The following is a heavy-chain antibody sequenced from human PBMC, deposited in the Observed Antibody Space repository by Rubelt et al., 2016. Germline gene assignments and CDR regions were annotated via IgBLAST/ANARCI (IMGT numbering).Heavy chain of an antibody. V-gene: IGHV4-39*02. D-gene: IGHD2-2*01. CDR3: AREHWVPAARKDYMDV. CDR2: IYYSGST. J-gene: IGHJ6*03. Sequence: QVQLQESGPGLVKPSETLSLTCTVSGASIRSSSYYWGWIRQPPGKGLEWIGTIYYSGSTYYNPSLKSRVIISVDTSKNQFARKLGLVNAADTAEYYGAREHWVPAARKDYMDVWGKGTTVTVSS. CDR1: GASIRSSSYY.